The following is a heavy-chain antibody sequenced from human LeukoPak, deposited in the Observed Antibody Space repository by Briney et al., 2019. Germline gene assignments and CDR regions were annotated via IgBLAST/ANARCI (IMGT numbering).Heavy chain of an antibody. CDR1: GFTFSSYA. CDR3: ARGGVAAAIQRGEGNFDY. J-gene: IGHJ4*02. CDR2: ISHDGSNK. Sequence: GRSLRLSCAASGFTFSSYAMHWVRQAPGKGLEWVAVISHDGSNKYYADSVKGRFTISRDNSKNTLYLQMNSLRAEDTAVYYCARGGVAAAIQRGEGNFDYWGQGTLVTVSS. V-gene: IGHV3-30-3*01. D-gene: IGHD2-2*02.